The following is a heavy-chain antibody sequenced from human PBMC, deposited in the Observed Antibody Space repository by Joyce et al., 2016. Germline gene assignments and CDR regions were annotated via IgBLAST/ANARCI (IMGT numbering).Heavy chain of an antibody. CDR1: SDSITRVEYY. D-gene: IGHD3-22*01. CDR2: IYFRAIT. V-gene: IGHV4-30-4*01. J-gene: IGHJ4*02. CDR3: ARQGAEYDSSGLVDS. Sequence: QVQLQESGPGLVKPSQTLSLTCPVSSDSITRVEYYWNWFRQPPGKGLEWIGYIYFRAITHYNPSLESRLTIAVDRFKNQFFLKLTSVTAADTAVYFCARQGAEYDSSGLVDSWGQGTLVTVSS.